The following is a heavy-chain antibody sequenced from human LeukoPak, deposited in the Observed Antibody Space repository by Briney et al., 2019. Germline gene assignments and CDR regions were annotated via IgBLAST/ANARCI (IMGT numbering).Heavy chain of an antibody. CDR3: ARGYCSSTSCYTWKYYFDY. CDR2: INHSGST. Sequence: SETLSLTCTVSGGSISSYYWSWIRQPPGKGLEWIGEINHSGSTNYNPSLKSRVTISVDTSKNQFSLKLSSVTAADTAVYYCARGYCSSTSCYTWKYYFDYWGQGTLVTVSS. CDR1: GGSISSYY. J-gene: IGHJ4*02. D-gene: IGHD2-2*02. V-gene: IGHV4-34*01.